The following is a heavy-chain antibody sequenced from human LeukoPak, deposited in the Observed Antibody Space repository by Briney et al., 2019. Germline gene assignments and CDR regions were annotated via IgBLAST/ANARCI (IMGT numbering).Heavy chain of an antibody. CDR1: GYTFTSYG. V-gene: IGHV1-18*01. D-gene: IGHD4-23*01. CDR2: ISAYNGNT. Sequence: ASVKVSCKASGYTFTSYGISWVRQAPGQGLEWMGWISAYNGNTNYAQKLQGRVTMTTDTSTSTAYMELKSLRSDDTAVYYCARNELGVTPEDYWGQGTLVTVSS. J-gene: IGHJ4*02. CDR3: ARNELGVTPEDY.